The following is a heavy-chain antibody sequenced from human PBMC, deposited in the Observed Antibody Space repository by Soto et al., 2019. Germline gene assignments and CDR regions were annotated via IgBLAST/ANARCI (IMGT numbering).Heavy chain of an antibody. CDR3: ARRSLGGYCSSTSCYYYYYGMDV. V-gene: IGHV1-2*02. J-gene: IGHJ6*02. Sequence: ASVKVSCKASGYTFTGYYMHWVRQAPGQGLEWMGWINPNSGGTNYAQKFQGRVTMTRDTSISTAYMELSRLRSDDTAAYYCARRSLGGYCSSTSCYYYYYGMDVWGQGTTVTVSS. CDR1: GYTFTGYY. D-gene: IGHD2-2*01. CDR2: INPNSGGT.